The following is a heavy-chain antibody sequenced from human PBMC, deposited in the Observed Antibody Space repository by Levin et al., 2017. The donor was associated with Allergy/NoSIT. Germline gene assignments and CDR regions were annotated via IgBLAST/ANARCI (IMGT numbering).Heavy chain of an antibody. J-gene: IGHJ2*01. CDR1: GFTVSSNY. CDR3: ARVCSGGSCYSYWYFDL. CDR2: IYSGGST. V-gene: IGHV3-53*01. Sequence: GESLKISCAASGFTVSSNYMSWVRQAPGKGLEWVSVIYSGGSTYYADSVKGRFTISRDNSKNTLYLQMNSLRAEDTAVYYCARVCSGGSCYSYWYFDLWGRGTLVTVSS. D-gene: IGHD2-15*01.